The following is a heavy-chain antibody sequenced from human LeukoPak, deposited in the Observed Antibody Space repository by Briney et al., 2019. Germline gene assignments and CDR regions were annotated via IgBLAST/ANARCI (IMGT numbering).Heavy chain of an antibody. CDR2: INPNSGGT. Sequence: GASVKVSCKASGYTFTGYYMHWVRQAPGQGLEWMGWINPNSGGTTYAQKFQGSVTMTRDTSISTAYMELSRLRSDDTAVYYCARDGSMARGVDSTPSWFDPWGQGTLVTVSS. CDR1: GYTFTGYY. CDR3: ARDGSMARGVDSTPSWFDP. J-gene: IGHJ5*02. V-gene: IGHV1-2*02. D-gene: IGHD3-10*01.